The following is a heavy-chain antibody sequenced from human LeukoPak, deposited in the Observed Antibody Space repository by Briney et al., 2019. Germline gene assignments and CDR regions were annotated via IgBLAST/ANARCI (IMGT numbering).Heavy chain of an antibody. CDR2: ITGSGGTT. J-gene: IGHJ4*02. CDR1: GFTISSYA. CDR3: ARRYYDSSGYGFDY. D-gene: IGHD3-22*01. V-gene: IGHV3-23*01. Sequence: GGSLRLSCAASGFTISSYAMSWVRQAPGKGLEWVSAITGSGGTTYYSDSVKGRFTISRDNSKNTLYLQTNSLRAEDTAVYYCARRYYDSSGYGFDYWGQGTLVTVSS.